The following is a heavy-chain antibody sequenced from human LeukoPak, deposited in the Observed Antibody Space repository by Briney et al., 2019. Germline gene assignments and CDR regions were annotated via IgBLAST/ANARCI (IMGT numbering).Heavy chain of an antibody. D-gene: IGHD6-13*01. Sequence: PSQTLSLTCTVSGGSISSGDYYWSWIRQPPGKGLEWIAYMYYSGSTYYNPSLKSRVTMSADTSKNQFSLKLSSVTAADTAVYYCARRIAAAALGPWSFVYDYTEDYYFDYWGQGTLVTVSS. J-gene: IGHJ4*02. CDR2: MYYSGST. CDR1: GGSISSGDYY. CDR3: ARRIAAAALGPWSFVYDYTEDYYFDY. V-gene: IGHV4-30-4*01.